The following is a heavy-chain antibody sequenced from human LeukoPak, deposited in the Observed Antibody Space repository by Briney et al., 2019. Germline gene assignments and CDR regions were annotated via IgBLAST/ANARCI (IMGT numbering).Heavy chain of an antibody. CDR2: ISGSVGST. V-gene: IGHV3-23*01. D-gene: IGHD3-10*01. CDR1: GFTFSSYA. Sequence: PGRSLRLSCAASGFTFSSYAMSWVRQAPGKGLEWVSAISGSVGSTYYADSVKGRFTISRDNSKNTLYLQMNSLRAEDTAVYYCAKDVGSGSYSYYFDYWGQGTLVTVSS. CDR3: AKDVGSGSYSYYFDY. J-gene: IGHJ4*02.